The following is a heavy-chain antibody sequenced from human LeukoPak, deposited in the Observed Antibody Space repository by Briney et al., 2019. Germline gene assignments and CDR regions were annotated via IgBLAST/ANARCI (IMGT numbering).Heavy chain of an antibody. CDR1: GFTFSSYG. J-gene: IGHJ4*02. D-gene: IGHD3-22*01. V-gene: IGHV3-33*01. Sequence: GRSLRLSCAASGFTFSSYGMHWVRQAPGKGLEWVAVIWYDGSNKYYADSVKGRFTISRDNSKNTLYLQMNSLRAEDTAVYYCARSDYYYDSSGRTGFDYWGQGTLVTVSS. CDR3: ARSDYYYDSSGRTGFDY. CDR2: IWYDGSNK.